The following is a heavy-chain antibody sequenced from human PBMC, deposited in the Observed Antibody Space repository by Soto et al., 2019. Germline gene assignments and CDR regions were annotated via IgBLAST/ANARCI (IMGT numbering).Heavy chain of an antibody. V-gene: IGHV1-69*13. D-gene: IGHD6-19*01. CDR1: GGTFSSYA. Sequence: SVKVSCKASGGTFSSYAISWVRQAPGQGLEWMGGIIPIFGTANYAQKFQGRVTITADESTSTAYMELSSLRSEDTAVYYCARASIGWYGASYYYYGMDFWGQGTTVTVSS. CDR2: IIPIFGTA. CDR3: ARASIGWYGASYYYYGMDF. J-gene: IGHJ6*02.